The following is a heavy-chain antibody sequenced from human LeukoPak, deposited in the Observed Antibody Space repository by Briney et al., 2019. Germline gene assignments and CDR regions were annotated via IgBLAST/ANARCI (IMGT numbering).Heavy chain of an antibody. V-gene: IGHV3-43D*03. D-gene: IGHD4-23*01. CDR2: ISWDGGST. Sequence: GGSLRLSCAASGFTFDDYAMHWVRQAPGKGLEWVSLISWDGGSTYYADSVKGRFTISRDNSKNSLYLQMNSLRAEDTALYYCAKGSPDYGGNYYYYYYMDVWGKGTTVTVSS. J-gene: IGHJ6*03. CDR3: AKGSPDYGGNYYYYYYMDV. CDR1: GFTFDDYA.